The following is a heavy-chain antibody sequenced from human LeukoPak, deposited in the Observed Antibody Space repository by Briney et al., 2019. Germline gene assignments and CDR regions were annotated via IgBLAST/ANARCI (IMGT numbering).Heavy chain of an antibody. J-gene: IGHJ1*01. Sequence: PWGSLRLSCAASGFTFSSYWMHWVRQAPGKGLVWVSRIKSDGSTRYADSVKGRFTISRDNAKNTVSLQMTSLRAEDTGVYYCARAPSEIGGYYPEYFRHWGQGTLVIVSS. V-gene: IGHV3-74*01. CDR3: ARAPSEIGGYYPEYFRH. CDR2: IKSDGST. CDR1: GFTFSSYW. D-gene: IGHD3-22*01.